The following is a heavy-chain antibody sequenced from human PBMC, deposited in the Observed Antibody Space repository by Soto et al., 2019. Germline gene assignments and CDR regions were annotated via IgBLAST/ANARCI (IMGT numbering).Heavy chain of an antibody. CDR3: ARDRGIYDFWSGYYMRSLSREGYYYGMDV. J-gene: IGHJ6*02. D-gene: IGHD3-3*01. Sequence: GGSLRLSCAASGFTFSSYSMNWVRQAPGKGLEWVSSISSSSSYIYYADSVNGRFTISRDNAKNSLYLQMNSLRAEDTAVYYCARDRGIYDFWSGYYMRSLSREGYYYGMDVWGQGTTVTVSS. V-gene: IGHV3-21*01. CDR1: GFTFSSYS. CDR2: ISSSSSYI.